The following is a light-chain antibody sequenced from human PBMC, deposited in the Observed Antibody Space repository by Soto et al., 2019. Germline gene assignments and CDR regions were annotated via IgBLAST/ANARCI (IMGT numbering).Light chain of an antibody. CDR3: AAWDDSRNGVV. J-gene: IGLJ2*01. CDR2: TID. Sequence: QSVLTQPPSASGTPGQWVTISCSGSSSNIGSNTVHWYQQLTGTAPKLLIYTIDKRPSGGPDLFSGSKSGTAASLVISGLQSEDEGDYYCAAWDDSRNGVVFGGGTKLTVL. CDR1: SSNIGSNT. V-gene: IGLV1-44*01.